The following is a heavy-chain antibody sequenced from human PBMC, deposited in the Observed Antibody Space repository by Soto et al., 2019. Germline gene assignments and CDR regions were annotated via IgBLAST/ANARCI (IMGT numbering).Heavy chain of an antibody. V-gene: IGHV5-51*01. CDR2: IYPGDSDA. Sequence: GESLKISCKSSGYSFTDYWIGWVRQMPGKGLEWMGIIYPGDSDARYSPSFQGQVTISVDTSINTAFLMWNSLTASDTAMYYCARHADYNILTGYFYYFDYWGQGSLVKVSS. CDR1: GYSFTDYW. J-gene: IGHJ4*02. D-gene: IGHD3-9*01. CDR3: ARHADYNILTGYFYYFDY.